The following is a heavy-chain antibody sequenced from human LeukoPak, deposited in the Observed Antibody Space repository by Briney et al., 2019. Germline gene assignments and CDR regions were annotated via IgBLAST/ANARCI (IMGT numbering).Heavy chain of an antibody. CDR1: GFTFSSHA. CDR3: AKGGYSYGYYFDY. D-gene: IGHD5-18*01. J-gene: IGHJ4*02. V-gene: IGHV3-23*01. CDR2: ISGSGGST. Sequence: GGSLRLSCAASGFTFSSHAMSWVCQAPGKGLEWVSAISGSGGSTYYADSVKGRFTISRDNSKNTLYLQMNSLRAEDTAVYYCAKGGYSYGYYFDYWGQGTLVTVSS.